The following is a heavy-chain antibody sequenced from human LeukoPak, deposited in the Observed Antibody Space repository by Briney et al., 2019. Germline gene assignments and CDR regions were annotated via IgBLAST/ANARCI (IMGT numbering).Heavy chain of an antibody. CDR2: IYHSGST. D-gene: IGHD3-22*01. CDR3: ARDYYDSSGPFDL. CDR1: GGSISSSNW. V-gene: IGHV4-4*02. J-gene: IGHJ2*01. Sequence: SGTLSLTCAVSGGSISSSNWWSWVRQPPGKGLEWIGEIYHSGSTNYNPSLKSRVTISVDKSKNQFSLKLSSVTAADTAVYYCARDYYDSSGPFDLWGRGTLVTVSS.